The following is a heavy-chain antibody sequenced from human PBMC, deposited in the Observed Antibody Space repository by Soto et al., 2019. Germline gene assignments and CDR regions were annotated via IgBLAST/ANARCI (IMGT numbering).Heavy chain of an antibody. D-gene: IGHD1-26*01. CDR1: GFTFTSYA. Sequence: PGGSLRLSCAASGFTFTSYAVTWVRQGPGKGLEWVSSIGTTTGDLLYADSVKGRFTISRDNSRNTLYLQMNSLRTEDTAIYYCAKRSPSGTYYFDYWGQGTLVTVSS. CDR2: IGTTTGDL. J-gene: IGHJ4*02. V-gene: IGHV3-23*01. CDR3: AKRSPSGTYYFDY.